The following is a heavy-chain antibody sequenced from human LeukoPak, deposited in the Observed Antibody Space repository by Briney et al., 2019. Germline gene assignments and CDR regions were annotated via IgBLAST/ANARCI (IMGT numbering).Heavy chain of an antibody. CDR2: IKKDGSDK. CDR1: GFICLRNL. CDR3: ARDPGIAAARTVGYFDF. J-gene: IGHJ4*02. Sequence: PEGSLRLSCVASGFICLRNLIGWFRQAPAKGLDWVASIKKDGSDKYYVDSVKGRYTISRDNAENSLYLQMNSLRAEDTAVYYCARDPGIAAARTVGYFDFWGQGILVTVSS. V-gene: IGHV3-7*01. D-gene: IGHD6-13*01.